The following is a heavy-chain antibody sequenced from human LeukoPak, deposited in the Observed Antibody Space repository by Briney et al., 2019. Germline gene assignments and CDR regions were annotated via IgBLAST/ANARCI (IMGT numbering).Heavy chain of an antibody. Sequence: SETLSLTCTVSGGSIGGTSDYWGWLRRPPWKGLEWFGNIFYSGSTYYNPSLKSRVTISVDTSKTQSSLKLSSVTAADTAVYYCAGEYSSGYYSFDYWGQGTLVTVSS. CDR1: GGSIGGTSDY. CDR2: IFYSGST. V-gene: IGHV4-39*07. J-gene: IGHJ4*02. D-gene: IGHD3-22*01. CDR3: AGEYSSGYYSFDY.